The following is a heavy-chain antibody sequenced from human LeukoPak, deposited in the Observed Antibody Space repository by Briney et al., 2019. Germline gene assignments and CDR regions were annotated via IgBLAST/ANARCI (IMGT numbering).Heavy chain of an antibody. Sequence: GGSVKVSCKASVYTLTDYYMQWVRQAPGQGLEWMGWINPNSGDTNYAQKFQARVTPTRDTSISTAYVELSRLRSDETAVYYCATGPNFGDSTGYFYSWGQGTLVTVSS. CDR2: INPNSGDT. V-gene: IGHV1-2*02. CDR1: VYTLTDYY. J-gene: IGHJ5*01. CDR3: ATGPNFGDSTGYFYS. D-gene: IGHD3-22*01.